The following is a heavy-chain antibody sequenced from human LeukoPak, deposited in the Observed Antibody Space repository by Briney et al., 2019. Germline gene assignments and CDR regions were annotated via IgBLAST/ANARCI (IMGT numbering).Heavy chain of an antibody. CDR3: TRDHPYYYDNSGYPLGY. V-gene: IGHV3-49*04. J-gene: IGHJ4*02. CDR2: IRSKAYGGTT. CDR1: GFTFGDYA. Sequence: GGSLRLSCAASGFTFGDYAVSWVRQAPGKGLEWIGFIRSKAYGGTTQYAASVKGRFTLSRDDSKSITYLQMNSLKTEDTAVYYCTRDHPYYYDNSGYPLGYWGQGTLVTVSS. D-gene: IGHD3-22*01.